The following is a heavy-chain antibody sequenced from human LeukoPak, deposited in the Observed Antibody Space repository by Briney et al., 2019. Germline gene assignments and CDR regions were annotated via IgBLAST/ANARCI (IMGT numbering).Heavy chain of an antibody. CDR1: GFTFSTNH. CDR2: IYSDANT. V-gene: IGHV3-53*01. Sequence: GGSLRLSCAASGFTFSTNHVTWVRQAPGKGPGWVSVIYSDANTYYADSVKGRFTISRDNSKNTLYLQMNNLRAEDTAVYYCARSSFYDSSGYYLDYWGQGTLVTVSS. D-gene: IGHD3-22*01. J-gene: IGHJ4*02. CDR3: ARSSFYDSSGYYLDY.